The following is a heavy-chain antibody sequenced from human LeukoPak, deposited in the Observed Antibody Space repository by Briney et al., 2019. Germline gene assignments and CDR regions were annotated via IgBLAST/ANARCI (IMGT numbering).Heavy chain of an antibody. Sequence: PGGSLRLSCAASGITFSSYWMSWVRQAPGKGLEWVANIKQDGSEKYYVDSVKGRFTISRDNAKNSLYLQMNSLRAEDTAVYYCARGGYSLDYWGQGTLVTVSS. V-gene: IGHV3-7*01. CDR1: GITFSSYW. J-gene: IGHJ4*02. D-gene: IGHD5-18*01. CDR3: ARGGYSLDY. CDR2: IKQDGSEK.